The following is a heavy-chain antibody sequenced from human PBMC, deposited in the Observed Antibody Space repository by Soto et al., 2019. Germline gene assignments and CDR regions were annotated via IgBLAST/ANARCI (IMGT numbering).Heavy chain of an antibody. CDR1: GFSLSTTAEG. CDR3: AHGSCSSADCYPNPYLDY. Sequence: QITLKESGPTLVEPTQPLTLTCTFSGFSLSTTAEGVGWIRQPPGKALEWLALIYWDDDERYSPSLKSRLTITKDTSKNQVVLTMTNMDPVDTATYYCAHGSCSSADCYPNPYLDYWGQGILVTVSS. V-gene: IGHV2-5*02. D-gene: IGHD2-2*01. J-gene: IGHJ4*02. CDR2: IYWDDDE.